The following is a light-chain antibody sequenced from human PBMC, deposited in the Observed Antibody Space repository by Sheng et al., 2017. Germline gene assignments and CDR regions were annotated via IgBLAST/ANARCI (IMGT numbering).Light chain of an antibody. CDR2: GAS. J-gene: IGKJ4*01. V-gene: IGKV3-20*01. Sequence: EVVMTQSPATLSVSPGERATLSCRASQSVSSNLAWYQQKPGQAPSLLIYGASSRAAGIPDRFSGSGSGTDFSLTISRLEAEDFAVYYCQQYARSPLTFGGGTKVEIK. CDR3: QQYARSPLT. CDR1: QSVSSN.